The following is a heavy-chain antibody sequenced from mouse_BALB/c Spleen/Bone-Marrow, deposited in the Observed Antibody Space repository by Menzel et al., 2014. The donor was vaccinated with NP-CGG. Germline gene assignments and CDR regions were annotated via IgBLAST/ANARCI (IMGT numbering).Heavy chain of an antibody. V-gene: IGHV2-2*02. CDR2: IWSGGST. CDR1: GFSLTSYG. J-gene: IGHJ2*01. CDR3: ARKEFDY. Sequence: VQLVESGPGLVQPSQSLSITCTVSGFSLTSYGVHWVRQSPGKGLEWLGVIWSGGSTDYNEAFISRLSIRKDNSKSQVFFKMYSLQANDTAIYYCARKEFDYWGRGTTLTVSS.